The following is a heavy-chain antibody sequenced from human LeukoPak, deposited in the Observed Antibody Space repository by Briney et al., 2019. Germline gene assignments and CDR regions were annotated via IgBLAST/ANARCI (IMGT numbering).Heavy chain of an antibody. J-gene: IGHJ4*02. CDR3: ARRPYGDYRYYFDY. D-gene: IGHD4-17*01. CDR1: GGSISSSSYY. Sequence: PWETLSLTCTVSGGSISSSSYYWGWIRQPPGKGLEWIGSNYGSGSTYYNPSLKSRVTISVDTSKNQFSLKLSSVTAADTAVYYCARRPYGDYRYYFDYWGQGTLVPGSS. V-gene: IGHV4-39*01. CDR2: NYGSGST.